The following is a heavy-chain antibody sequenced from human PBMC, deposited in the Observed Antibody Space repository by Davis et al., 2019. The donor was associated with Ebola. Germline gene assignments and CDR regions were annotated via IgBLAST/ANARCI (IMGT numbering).Heavy chain of an antibody. D-gene: IGHD5-18*01. CDR3: ARGWLRAGMDV. J-gene: IGHJ6*04. V-gene: IGHV6-1*01. CDR2: TYYSSKWYN. CDR1: GDSVSTNSAA. Sequence: PSETLSLTCAISGDSVSTNSAAWAWIRQSPSRGLEWLGRTYYSSKWYNNYAVSVKSRITINPDTSKNQFSLQLNSVTPEDTALYYCARGWLRAGMDVWGEGTTVTVSS.